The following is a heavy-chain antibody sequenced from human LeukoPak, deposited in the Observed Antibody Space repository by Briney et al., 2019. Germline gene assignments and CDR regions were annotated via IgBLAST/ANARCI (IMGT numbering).Heavy chain of an antibody. D-gene: IGHD3-10*01. CDR3: ARDRDYYGSGSYYVGWFDP. Sequence: PSETLSLTCTVSGGSISSYYWSWIRQPPGKGLEWIGDIYYSGSTNYNPSLKSRVTISVDTSKNQFSLKLSSVTAADTAVYYCARDRDYYGSGSYYVGWFDPWGQGTLVTVSS. J-gene: IGHJ5*02. CDR2: IYYSGST. CDR1: GGSISSYY. V-gene: IGHV4-59*01.